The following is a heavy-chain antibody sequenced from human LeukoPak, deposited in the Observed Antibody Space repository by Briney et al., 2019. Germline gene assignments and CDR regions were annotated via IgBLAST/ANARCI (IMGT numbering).Heavy chain of an antibody. D-gene: IGHD4-17*01. Sequence: ASETLSLTCAVSGYSISSGYYWGWIRQPPGKGLEWIGSIYHSGSTYYNPSLKSRVTISVDTSKNQFSLKLSSVTVADTAVYYCATPTSTGGLCWGQGTLVTVSS. CDR2: IYHSGST. J-gene: IGHJ4*02. V-gene: IGHV4-38-2*01. CDR1: GYSISSGYY. CDR3: ATPTSTGGLC.